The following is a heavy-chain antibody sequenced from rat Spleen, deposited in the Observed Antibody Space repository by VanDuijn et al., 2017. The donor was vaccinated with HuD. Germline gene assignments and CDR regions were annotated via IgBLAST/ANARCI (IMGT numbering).Heavy chain of an antibody. Sequence: QVQLTESGPGLMQPSQTLSLTCIVSGFSLTNYHVHWVRQSPGKGLEWMAVIWSGGNTDYNSVLKSRLSISRDTSKSQVFLKINSLQTEDTAIYFCTRDPITTRDYFDYWGQGVMVTVSS. CDR2: IWSGGNT. CDR3: TRDPITTRDYFDY. CDR1: GFSLTNYH. D-gene: IGHD1-1*01. J-gene: IGHJ2*01. V-gene: IGHV2-15*01.